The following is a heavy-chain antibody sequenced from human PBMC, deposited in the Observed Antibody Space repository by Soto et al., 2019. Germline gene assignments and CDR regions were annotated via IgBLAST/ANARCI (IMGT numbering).Heavy chain of an antibody. V-gene: IGHV4-59*01. CDR1: GGSISSYY. Sequence: QVQLQESGPGLVKPSETLSLTCTVSGGSISSYYWSWIRQPPGKGLEWIGYIYYSGSTNYNPSLKSRVTISVDTAKNQFSLKLSSVTAADTAVYYCAREGNDSGYDYRHFDYWGQGTLVTVSS. D-gene: IGHD5-12*01. J-gene: IGHJ4*02. CDR3: AREGNDSGYDYRHFDY. CDR2: IYYSGST.